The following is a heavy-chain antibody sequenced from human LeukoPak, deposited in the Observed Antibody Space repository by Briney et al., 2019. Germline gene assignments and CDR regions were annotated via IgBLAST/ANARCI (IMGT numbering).Heavy chain of an antibody. J-gene: IGHJ6*03. Sequence: SETLSLTGTVSGGSISSYYWSWIRQPPGKGLEWIGYIYYSGSTNYNPSLKSRVTISVDTSKNQFSLKLSSVTAADTAVYYCARDNGYYPYYYYYMDVWGKGTTVTVSS. CDR3: ARDNGYYPYYYYYMDV. CDR1: GGSISSYY. D-gene: IGHD4-17*01. V-gene: IGHV4-59*01. CDR2: IYYSGST.